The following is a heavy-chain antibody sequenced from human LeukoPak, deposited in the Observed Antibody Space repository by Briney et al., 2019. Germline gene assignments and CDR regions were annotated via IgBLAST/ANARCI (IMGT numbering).Heavy chain of an antibody. CDR2: IIPIFGTG. V-gene: IGHV1-69*13. D-gene: IGHD6-13*01. CDR3: ARGVYRFDS. CDR1: GGTFSSYA. Sequence: SVKVSCKASGGTFSSYAISWVRQARGQGLEWMGGIIPIFGTGNYAQRFQGRVTITADESTSTAYMELRSLRSEDTAVYYCARGVYRFDSWGQGTLVTVSS. J-gene: IGHJ4*02.